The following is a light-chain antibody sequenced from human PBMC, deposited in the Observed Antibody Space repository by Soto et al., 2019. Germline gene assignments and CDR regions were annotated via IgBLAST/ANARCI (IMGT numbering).Light chain of an antibody. Sequence: DIQMTQSPSTLSGSVGDRVTITCRASQTISSWLACYQQKPGKAPKLLIYAASSLQSGVPSRFSGSGYGTDFTLTIRSLEPEDFAVYYYQQRSNWRTFGQGTKVDNK. V-gene: IGKV1-5*01. CDR1: QTISSW. J-gene: IGKJ1*01. CDR2: AAS. CDR3: QQRSNWRT.